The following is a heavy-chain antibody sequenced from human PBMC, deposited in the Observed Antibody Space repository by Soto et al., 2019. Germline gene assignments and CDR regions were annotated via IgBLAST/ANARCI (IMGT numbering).Heavy chain of an antibody. CDR2: IYYSGST. CDR1: GGSFSGYY. J-gene: IGHJ6*03. D-gene: IGHD6-13*01. CDR3: ARQMTGQQLVTYYYYYMDV. V-gene: IGHV4-34*01. Sequence: PSETLSLTCAVYGGSFSGYYWSWIRQPPGKGLEWIGSIYYSGSTYYNPSLKSRVTISVDTSKNQFSLKLSSVTAADTAVYYCARQMTGQQLVTYYYYYMDVWGKGTTVTVSS.